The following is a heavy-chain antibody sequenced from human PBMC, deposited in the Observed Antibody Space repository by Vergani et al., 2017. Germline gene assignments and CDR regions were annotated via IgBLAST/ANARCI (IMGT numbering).Heavy chain of an antibody. V-gene: IGHV3-21*01. CDR3: ASKLRGYRGYGVYGMVV. Sequence: EVQLVESGGGLVKPGGSLRLSCAASGFTFSRYSMNWVRQAPGKGLEWVSSISSSSSYIYYADSVKGRFTISRDNATNSLYLQMNSLRAEDTAVYYCASKLRGYRGYGVYGMVVWGQXP. J-gene: IGHJ6*02. CDR2: ISSSSSYI. CDR1: GFTFSRYS. D-gene: IGHD5-12*01.